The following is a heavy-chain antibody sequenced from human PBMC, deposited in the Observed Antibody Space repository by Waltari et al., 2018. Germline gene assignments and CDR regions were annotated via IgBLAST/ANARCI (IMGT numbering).Heavy chain of an antibody. CDR1: GGSISSYY. V-gene: IGHV4-4*07. J-gene: IGHJ4*02. D-gene: IGHD1-26*01. CDR3: ARNGREADDFDY. Sequence: QVQLQESGPGLVKPSETLSLTCTVSGGSISSYYWRWIRQPAGKGLEWIGRIYTSGSTNYNPSLKSRVTISVDKSKNQFSLKLSSVTAADTAVYYCARNGREADDFDYWGQGTLVTVSS. CDR2: IYTSGST.